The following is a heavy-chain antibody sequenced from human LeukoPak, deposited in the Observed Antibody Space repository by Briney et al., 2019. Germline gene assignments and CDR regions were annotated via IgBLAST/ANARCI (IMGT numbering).Heavy chain of an antibody. Sequence: GGSLRLSCAATGVTFSNYWMHWVRQAPGKGLVWVSRINIDGSSTSYADSVKGRLTISRDNAKNTLYLQMNSLRAEDTAVYYCARLEVRGPQAFDYWGQGTLVTVSS. V-gene: IGHV3-74*01. J-gene: IGHJ4*02. CDR3: ARLEVRGPQAFDY. D-gene: IGHD3-10*01. CDR1: GVTFSNYW. CDR2: INIDGSST.